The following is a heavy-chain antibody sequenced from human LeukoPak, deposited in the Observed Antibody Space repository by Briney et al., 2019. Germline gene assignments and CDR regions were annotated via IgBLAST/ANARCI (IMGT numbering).Heavy chain of an antibody. CDR3: VKLIAAAGKNLDAFDI. CDR2: ISSNGGST. J-gene: IGHJ3*02. Sequence: GGSLRLSCSASGFTFSSYAMHWVRQAPGKGLEYVSAISSNGGSTYYADSVKGRFTISRDNSKNTLYLQMSSLRAEDAAVYYCVKLIAAAGKNLDAFDIWGQGTMVTVSS. CDR1: GFTFSSYA. V-gene: IGHV3-64D*09. D-gene: IGHD6-13*01.